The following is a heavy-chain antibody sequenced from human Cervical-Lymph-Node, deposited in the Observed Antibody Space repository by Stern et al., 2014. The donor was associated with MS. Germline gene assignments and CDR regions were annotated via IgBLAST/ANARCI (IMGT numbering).Heavy chain of an antibody. CDR3: ARGGSSSYYLGDHYYAMDV. CDR2: IISIFEAA. Sequence: VHLVESGAEVKKPGSSVKVSCKASGGTFSNYAISWVRQAPGQGPEWMGGIISIFEAANYAQKFQGRVTITADDSRSTTYMEVRSLRSDDTAVYYCARGGSSSYYLGDHYYAMDVWGQGTTVTVSS. CDR1: GGTFSNYA. D-gene: IGHD6-6*01. J-gene: IGHJ6*02. V-gene: IGHV1-69*01.